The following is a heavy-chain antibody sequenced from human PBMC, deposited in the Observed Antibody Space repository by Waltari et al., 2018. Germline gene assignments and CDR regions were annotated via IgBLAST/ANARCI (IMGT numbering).Heavy chain of an antibody. CDR2: INANMGGK. CDR3: ARVKTVWSGSVDY. Sequence: QVQLVQSGAEVKKPGASVKVSCKASGYTFTGYYMHGVRQAPGQGLEWMGRINANMGGKNDAQTFQGRVTMARDPSISTAYMELSRLRSYDTAVYYCARVKTVWSGSVDYWGQGTLVTVSS. J-gene: IGHJ4*02. D-gene: IGHD3-3*01. CDR1: GYTFTGYY. V-gene: IGHV1-2*06.